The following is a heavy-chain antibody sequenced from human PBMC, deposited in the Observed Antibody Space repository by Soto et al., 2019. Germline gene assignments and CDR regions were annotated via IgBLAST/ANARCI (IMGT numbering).Heavy chain of an antibody. V-gene: IGHV3-74*01. D-gene: IGHD5-18*01. CDR3: VRGCNTGMA. J-gene: IGHJ5*02. Sequence: EVQLVESGGGLVQPGGSLRLSCAASGFTFTTYWMYWVRQAPGKGLVWVSNISPDGVTTGHAELVKGRFTISRDNAKNAVYLQMNGLRVEDTAVYYCVRGCNTGMAWGQGALVTVSS. CDR2: ISPDGVTT. CDR1: GFTFTTYW.